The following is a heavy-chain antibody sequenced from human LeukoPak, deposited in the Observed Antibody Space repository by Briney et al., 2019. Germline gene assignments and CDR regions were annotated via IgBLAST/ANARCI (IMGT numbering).Heavy chain of an antibody. CDR1: GGSISSGGYY. CDR3: AREVVYCSSTSCYGYWFDP. Sequence: SQTLSPTCTVSGGSISSGGYYWSWIRQHPGKGLEWIGYIYYSGSTYYNPSLKSRVTISVDTSKNQFSLKLSSVTAADTAVYYCAREVVYCSSTSCYGYWFDPWGQGTLVTVSS. CDR2: IYYSGST. D-gene: IGHD2-2*01. V-gene: IGHV4-31*03. J-gene: IGHJ5*02.